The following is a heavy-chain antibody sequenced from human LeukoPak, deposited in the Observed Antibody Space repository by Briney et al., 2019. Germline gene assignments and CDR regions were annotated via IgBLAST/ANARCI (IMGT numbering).Heavy chain of an antibody. D-gene: IGHD3-3*01. J-gene: IGHJ4*02. CDR1: GFTFSNAW. CDR3: TTARITIFGVVPFDY. Sequence: PGGSLRLSCAASGFTFSNAWMSWVHQAPGKGLEWVGRIKSKTDGGTTDYAAPVKGRFTISRDDSKNTLYLQMNSLKAEDTAVYYCTTARITIFGVVPFDYWGQGTLVTVSS. V-gene: IGHV3-15*01. CDR2: IKSKTDGGTT.